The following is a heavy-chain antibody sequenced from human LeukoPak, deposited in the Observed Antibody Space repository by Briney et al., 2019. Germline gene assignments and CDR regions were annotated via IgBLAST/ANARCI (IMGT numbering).Heavy chain of an antibody. V-gene: IGHV3-21*01. CDR3: ARDWAPDYGDYDTNWFDP. D-gene: IGHD4-17*01. CDR2: ICSSSSYI. CDR1: VFTFSSYS. J-gene: IGHJ5*02. Sequence: GGSLRLSCAPSVFTFSSYSMNCVRDAPGGGRECVSYICSSSSYIYYADSVKGRFTISRDNAKNSLYLQMNSLRAEDTAVYYCARDWAPDYGDYDTNWFDPWGQGTLVTVSS.